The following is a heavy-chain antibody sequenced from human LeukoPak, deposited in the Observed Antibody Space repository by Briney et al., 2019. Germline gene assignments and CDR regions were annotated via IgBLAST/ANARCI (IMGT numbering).Heavy chain of an antibody. J-gene: IGHJ4*02. V-gene: IGHV3-23*01. D-gene: IGHD3-16*01. CDR1: GITVSSNY. CDR2: VSGSGDST. CDR3: AKSPYIASHIDFDY. Sequence: GGSLRLSCAASGITVSSNYMSWVRQAPGKGLEWVSTVSGSGDSTWYADSVKGRFTISRDNSKSTLYLQMNSLRAEDTAVYYCAKSPYIASHIDFDYWGQGTLVTVSS.